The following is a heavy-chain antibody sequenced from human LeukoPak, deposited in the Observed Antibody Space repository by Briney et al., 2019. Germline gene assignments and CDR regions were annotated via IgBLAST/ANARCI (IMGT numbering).Heavy chain of an antibody. J-gene: IGHJ6*02. CDR1: GATFNNYV. D-gene: IGHD6-19*01. CDR2: IIPSLDIV. V-gene: IGHV1-69*04. CDR3: ARGFGGSSGSSDYYGMDV. Sequence: ASVKVSCKASGATFNNYVISWVRQAPGQGLEWMAMIIPSLDIVNYAQTFQERLTITADKSTSTAYMELRSMRSEDTAMYYCARGFGGSSGSSDYYGMDVWGQGTTVTVSS.